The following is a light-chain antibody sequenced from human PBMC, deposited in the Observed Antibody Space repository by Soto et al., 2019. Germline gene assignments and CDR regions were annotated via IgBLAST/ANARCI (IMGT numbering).Light chain of an antibody. Sequence: DIQMTQSPFSLSESVGDRVTITCRASQGISNYLAWYQQKPGKVPQLLIYSASVLQSGVPSRFSGSGSETDFTLTISSLQPEDVATYYCQKYNSALWTFGQGTKVEIK. CDR2: SAS. J-gene: IGKJ1*01. CDR3: QKYNSALWT. V-gene: IGKV1-27*01. CDR1: QGISNY.